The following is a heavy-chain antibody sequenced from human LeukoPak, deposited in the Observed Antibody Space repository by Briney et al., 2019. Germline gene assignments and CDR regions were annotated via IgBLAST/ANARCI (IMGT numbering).Heavy chain of an antibody. D-gene: IGHD2-2*01. V-gene: IGHV4-39*01. CDR2: IYYSGST. Sequence: SETLSLTCTVSGGSISSSSYYWGWIRQPRGKGLEWIESIYYSGSTYYNPSLKSRVTISVDTSKNQFSLKLSSVTAADTAVYYCARPGRYCSSTSCYSLFDYWGQGTLVTVSS. CDR3: ARPGRYCSSTSCYSLFDY. J-gene: IGHJ4*02. CDR1: GGSISSSSYY.